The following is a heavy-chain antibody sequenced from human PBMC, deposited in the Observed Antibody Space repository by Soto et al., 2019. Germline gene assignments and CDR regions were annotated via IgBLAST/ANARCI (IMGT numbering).Heavy chain of an antibody. Sequence: QVQLVQSGAEVKKPGSSVKVSCKASGGTFSSYAISWVRQAPGQGLEWMGGIIPIFGTANYAQKSQGRVTITADESTSTAYMELSSLRSEDTAVYYCARASQLSIQLCPFDYWGQGTLVTVSS. D-gene: IGHD5-18*01. V-gene: IGHV1-69*01. J-gene: IGHJ4*02. CDR1: GGTFSSYA. CDR2: IIPIFGTA. CDR3: ARASQLSIQLCPFDY.